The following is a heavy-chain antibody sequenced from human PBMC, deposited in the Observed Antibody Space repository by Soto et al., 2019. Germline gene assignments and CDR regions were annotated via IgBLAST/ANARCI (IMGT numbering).Heavy chain of an antibody. V-gene: IGHV3-48*03. CDR2: IKSGASTI. CDR1: GFDFKSYE. Sequence: LRLSCAASGFDFKSYEMDWVRQAPGKGLEWVAYIKSGASTIFYTDSVKGRFTISRDDVKNLLFLEMNNLSAEDTAVYYCVKEKSVMYSGYDAFDIWGHGTLVTL. CDR3: VKEKSVMYSGYDAFDI. J-gene: IGHJ3*02. D-gene: IGHD5-12*01.